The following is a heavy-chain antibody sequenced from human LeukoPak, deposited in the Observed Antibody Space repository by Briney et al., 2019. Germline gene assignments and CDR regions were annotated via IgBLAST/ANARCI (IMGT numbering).Heavy chain of an antibody. Sequence: KPSETLSLTCTVSGGSISSSSYYWGWIRQPPGKGLEWIGSIYYSGSTYYNPSLKSRVTISVGTSKNQFSLKLSSVTAADTAVYYCARHEYSGSYYGLSWFDPWGQGTLVTVSS. V-gene: IGHV4-39*01. J-gene: IGHJ5*02. CDR1: GGSISSSSYY. CDR2: IYYSGST. CDR3: ARHEYSGSYYGLSWFDP. D-gene: IGHD1-26*01.